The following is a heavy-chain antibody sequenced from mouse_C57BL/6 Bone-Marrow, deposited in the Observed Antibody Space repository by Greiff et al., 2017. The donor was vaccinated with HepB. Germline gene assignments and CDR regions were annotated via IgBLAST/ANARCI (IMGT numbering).Heavy chain of an antibody. CDR2: IYPGDGDT. CDR1: GYAFSSSW. V-gene: IGHV1-82*01. J-gene: IGHJ4*01. Sequence: VQLQQSGPELVKPGASVKISCKASGYAFSSSWMNWVKQRPGKGLEWIGRIYPGDGDTNYNGKFKGKATLPADTSSSTAYMQLSSLTSEDSAVYFCARSGATVVATRAMDYWGQGTSVTVSS. D-gene: IGHD1-1*01. CDR3: ARSGATVVATRAMDY.